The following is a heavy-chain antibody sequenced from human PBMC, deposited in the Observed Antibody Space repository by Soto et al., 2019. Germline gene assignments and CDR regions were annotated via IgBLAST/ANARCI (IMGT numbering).Heavy chain of an antibody. Sequence: EVQLLESGGDLIQPGGSLRLSCAASGFTFSSYAMSWVRQAPGKGLEWVSSISASGGSTYYADSVKGRFAISRDNSKNTLYLQMNSLRAEDTAVYYCAKCGISSEYYYYMGVWGKGATFTVSS. J-gene: IGHJ6*03. CDR1: GFTFSSYA. V-gene: IGHV3-23*01. CDR2: ISASGGST. D-gene: IGHD6-6*01. CDR3: AKCGISSEYYYYMGV.